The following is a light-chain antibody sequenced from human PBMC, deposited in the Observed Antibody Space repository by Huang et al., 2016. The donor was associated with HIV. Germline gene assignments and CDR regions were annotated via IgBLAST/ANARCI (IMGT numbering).Light chain of an antibody. V-gene: IGKV3-15*01. J-gene: IGKJ1*01. Sequence: EIVMTQSPATLSVSPGGRATLSCRASQSVGSNLAWYQQKPGPGPQLLIYGAATSATGSPARFSGSGSGTEFTLTISSLQSEDFAVYYCQQYNNWPPWTFGQGTKVEIK. CDR3: QQYNNWPPWT. CDR2: GAA. CDR1: QSVGSN.